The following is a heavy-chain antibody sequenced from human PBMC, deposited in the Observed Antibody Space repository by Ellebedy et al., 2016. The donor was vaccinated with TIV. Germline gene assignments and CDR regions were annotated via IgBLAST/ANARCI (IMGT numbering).Heavy chain of an antibody. CDR2: MNTGTGYI. V-gene: IGHV3-21*01. J-gene: IGHJ4*02. CDR3: ARDGGSVVLVAASHVYFDS. CDR1: GFTFSSYS. Sequence: GGSLRLSCAASGFTFSSYSMNWVRQAPGKGLEWVSSMNTGTGYIYYAASVRGRFTISRDNAKNSLHLQMDSLRAEDTAVYYCARDGGSVVLVAASHVYFDSWGQGTPVTVSS. D-gene: IGHD2-15*01.